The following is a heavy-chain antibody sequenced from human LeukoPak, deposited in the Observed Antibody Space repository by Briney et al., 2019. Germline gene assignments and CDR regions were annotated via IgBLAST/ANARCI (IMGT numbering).Heavy chain of an antibody. CDR3: ARASIDIVVVVAAIPTYYFDY. V-gene: IGHV4-39*07. D-gene: IGHD2-15*01. CDR2: IYYSGST. Sequence: SETLSLTCTVSGGSISSSSYYWGWIRQPPGKGLEWIGSIYYSGSTYYNPSLKSRVIISVDTSKNQFSLKLSSVTAADTAVYYCARASIDIVVVVAAIPTYYFDYWGQGTLVTVSS. J-gene: IGHJ4*02. CDR1: GGSISSSSYY.